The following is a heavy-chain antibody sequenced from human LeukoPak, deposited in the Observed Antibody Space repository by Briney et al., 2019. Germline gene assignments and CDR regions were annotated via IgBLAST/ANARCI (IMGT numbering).Heavy chain of an antibody. Sequence: PSETLSLTCTVSGGSISSGDYYWSWIRQHPGKGLEWIGYIYYTGNTYYSPSLKSRVTISVDTSKNQFSLRLSSVTAADTAVYFCARGQSDYYDSSGYIPDYWGQGTLVTVSP. D-gene: IGHD3-22*01. CDR3: ARGQSDYYDSSGYIPDY. CDR1: GGSISSGDYY. J-gene: IGHJ4*02. CDR2: IYYTGNT. V-gene: IGHV4-31*03.